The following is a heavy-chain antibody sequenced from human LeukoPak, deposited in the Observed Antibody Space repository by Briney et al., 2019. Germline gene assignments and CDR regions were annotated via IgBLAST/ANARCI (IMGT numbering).Heavy chain of an antibody. Sequence: GRSLRLSCAASGFTFDDYAMHWVRQAPGKGLEWVSGISWNSGSIGYADSVKGRFTISRDNAKNSLYLQMNSLRAEDTALYYCAKVLPPGDDAFDIWGQGTMVTVSS. CDR1: GFTFDDYA. CDR3: AKVLPPGDDAFDI. CDR2: ISWNSGSI. V-gene: IGHV3-9*01. J-gene: IGHJ3*02. D-gene: IGHD3-10*01.